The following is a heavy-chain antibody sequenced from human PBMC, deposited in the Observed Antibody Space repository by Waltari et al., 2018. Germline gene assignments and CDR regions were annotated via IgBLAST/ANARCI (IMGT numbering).Heavy chain of an antibody. Sequence: QVQLQQWGAGLLKPSETLSLTCAVYGGSFSGYYWSCIRPPPGKGLEWIGEINHSERTNYNPSRKSRVTRAVYTSKNQFSLKLSSVTAADTAVYYCAGRDSSSWYYYYYGMDVWGQGTTVTVSS. V-gene: IGHV4-34*01. D-gene: IGHD6-13*01. CDR3: AGRDSSSWYYYYYGMDV. CDR1: GGSFSGYY. J-gene: IGHJ6*02. CDR2: INHSERT.